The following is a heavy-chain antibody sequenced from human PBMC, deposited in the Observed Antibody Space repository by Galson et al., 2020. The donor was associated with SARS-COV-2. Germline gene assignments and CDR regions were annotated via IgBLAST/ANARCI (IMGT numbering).Heavy chain of an antibody. V-gene: IGHV3-7*03. CDR2: IKQDGSEK. J-gene: IGHJ3*02. CDR1: GLIFSNFW. Sequence: GESLKISCAASGLIFSNFWMTWVRQAPGKGLEWVANIKQDGSEKHYLDSVKGRFAISRDNAKNSLYLEMNSLRAEDTAVYYCARDRDYYGSVIYAYDAFDTWGQGTMVTVS. D-gene: IGHD3-10*01. CDR3: ARDRDYYGSVIYAYDAFDT.